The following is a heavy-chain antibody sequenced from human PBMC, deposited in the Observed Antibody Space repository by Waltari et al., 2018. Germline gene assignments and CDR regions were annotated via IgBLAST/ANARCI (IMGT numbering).Heavy chain of an antibody. CDR3: AKSLIRISTVTTVPDY. J-gene: IGHJ4*02. D-gene: IGHD4-17*01. CDR2: ISYDGSNK. V-gene: IGHV3-30*18. CDR1: GFTFSSYG. Sequence: QVQLVESGGGVVQPGRSLRLSCAASGFTFSSYGMHWVRQAPGKGLEWVAVISYDGSNKYYADSVKGRFTISRDNSKNTLYLQMNSLRAEDTAVYYCAKSLIRISTVTTVPDYWGQGTLVTVSS.